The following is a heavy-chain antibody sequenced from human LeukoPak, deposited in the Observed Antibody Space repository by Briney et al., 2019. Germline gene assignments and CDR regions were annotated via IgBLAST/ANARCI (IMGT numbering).Heavy chain of an antibody. V-gene: IGHV1-8*01. Sequence: ASVKVSCKASGYTFTSYDINWVRQATGQGLEWMGWMNPNSGNTGYAQKFQGRVTMTRNTSISTAYMELSSLRSEDTAVYYCARWRAWFGGEINWGQGTLVTVSS. CDR1: GYTFTSYD. CDR2: MNPNSGNT. CDR3: ARWRAWFGGEIN. D-gene: IGHD3-10*01. J-gene: IGHJ4*02.